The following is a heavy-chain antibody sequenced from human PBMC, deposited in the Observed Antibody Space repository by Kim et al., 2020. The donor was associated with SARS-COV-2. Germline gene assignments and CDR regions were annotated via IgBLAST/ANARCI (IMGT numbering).Heavy chain of an antibody. J-gene: IGHJ4*02. CDR1: GYSFTSYW. Sequence: GESLKISCKGSGYSFTSYWIGWVRQMPGKGLEWMGIIYPGDSDTRYSPSFQGQVTISADKSISTAYLQWSSLKASDTAMYYCARLGQHYYYDSSGSYWGQGTLVTVSS. D-gene: IGHD3-22*01. CDR2: IYPGDSDT. V-gene: IGHV5-51*01. CDR3: ARLGQHYYYDSSGSY.